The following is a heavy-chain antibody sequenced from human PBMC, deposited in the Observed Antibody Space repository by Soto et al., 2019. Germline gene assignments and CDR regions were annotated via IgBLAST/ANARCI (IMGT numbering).Heavy chain of an antibody. D-gene: IGHD3-10*01. J-gene: IGHJ5*02. CDR2: ISNDGSNK. Sequence: QVQLVESGGGVVQPGRSLRLSCAASGFTFSSYAMHWVRQAPGKGLEWVAVISNDGSNKYYADSVKGRFTISRDNSKNTLYLQMNSLRAEDTAVYYCAREPYGSGLFDRWGQGTLVTVSS. V-gene: IGHV3-30-3*01. CDR1: GFTFSSYA. CDR3: AREPYGSGLFDR.